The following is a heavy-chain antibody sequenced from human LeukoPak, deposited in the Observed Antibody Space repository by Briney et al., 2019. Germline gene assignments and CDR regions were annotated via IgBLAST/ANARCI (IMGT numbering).Heavy chain of an antibody. V-gene: IGHV4-59*01. Sequence: SETLSLTCTVSGGSISSYYWSWIRQPPGKGLEWIGYIYYSGSTNYNPSLKSRVTISVDTSKNQFSLKLSSVTAADTAVYYCASGNYLYYFDYWGQGTLVTVSS. CDR2: IYYSGST. CDR1: GGSISSYY. D-gene: IGHD4-4*01. CDR3: ASGNYLYYFDY. J-gene: IGHJ4*02.